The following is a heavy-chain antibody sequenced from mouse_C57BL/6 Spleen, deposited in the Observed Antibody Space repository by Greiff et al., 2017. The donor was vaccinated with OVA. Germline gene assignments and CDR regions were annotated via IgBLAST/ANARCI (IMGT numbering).Heavy chain of an antibody. V-gene: IGHV5-17*01. CDR2: ISRGSSTI. J-gene: IGHJ3*01. Sequence: EVKLEESGGGLVKPGGSLKLSCAASGFTFSDYGMHWVRQAPEKGLEWVAYISRGSSTIYYADTVQGRFTLSRDNAKNTRFLQMTSLRSEDTSMYYCARWDPSWFAYWGQGTLVTVSA. CDR1: GFTFSDYG. CDR3: ARWDPSWFAY. D-gene: IGHD4-1*01.